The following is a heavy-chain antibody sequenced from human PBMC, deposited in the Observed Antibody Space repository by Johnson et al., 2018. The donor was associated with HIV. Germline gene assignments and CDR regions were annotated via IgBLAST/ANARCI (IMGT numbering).Heavy chain of an antibody. CDR1: GFTFSSYA. J-gene: IGHJ3*02. V-gene: IGHV3-30*04. CDR2: IGYDGSDK. D-gene: IGHD3-16*01. Sequence: QVQLVESGGGVVQPGRSLRLSCAASGFTFSSYAMHWVRQAPGKGLEWVAVIGYDGSDKYYADSVKGRVTISRDNPKNTVYLHMNSLRAEDTAVYYCARDYETIWGQGTMVTVSS. CDR3: ARDYETI.